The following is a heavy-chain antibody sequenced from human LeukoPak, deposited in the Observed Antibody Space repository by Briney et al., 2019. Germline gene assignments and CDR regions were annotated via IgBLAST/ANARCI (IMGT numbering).Heavy chain of an antibody. V-gene: IGHV3-74*01. CDR2: INTDGSST. CDR1: GFTFSSYW. J-gene: IGHJ6*02. D-gene: IGHD3-22*01. Sequence: GGSLRLSCAASGFTFSSYWMHWVRQAPGKGLVWVSRINTDGSSTSYADSVKGRFTISRDNAKNTLDLQMNSLRAEDTAVYYCARDTYYYNSSAFYHYYYGMDVWGQGTTVTVSS. CDR3: ARDTYYYNSSAFYHYYYGMDV.